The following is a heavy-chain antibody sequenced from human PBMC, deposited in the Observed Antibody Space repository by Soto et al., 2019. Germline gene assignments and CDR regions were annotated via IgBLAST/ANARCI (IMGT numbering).Heavy chain of an antibody. D-gene: IGHD1-7*01. CDR3: GREGLTGTIGLYYYYGMDV. CDR1: GGSISSYY. Sequence: QVQLQESGPGLVKPSETLSLTCTVSGGSISSYYWSWIRQPPGKGLEWIGYIYYSGSTNYNPSLKSRSTISVDTSKNQFPLKLSSVTAADPAGFYLGREGLTGTIGLYYYYGMDVWGQGTTVTVSS. J-gene: IGHJ6*02. V-gene: IGHV4-59*12. CDR2: IYYSGST.